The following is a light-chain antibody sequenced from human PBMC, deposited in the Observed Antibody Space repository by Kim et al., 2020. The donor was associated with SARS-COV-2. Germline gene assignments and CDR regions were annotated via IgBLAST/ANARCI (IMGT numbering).Light chain of an antibody. CDR3: QQRLNWPPLT. V-gene: IGKV3-11*01. CDR2: DAS. Sequence: EVVLTQSPATLSLSPGERATLSCRASQSISIYLAWYQQKPGQPPRLLIHDASNRATGIPARFSGSGSGTDFTLTISNLEPEDFAVYYCQQRLNWPPLTFGGGTKVDIK. CDR1: QSISIY. J-gene: IGKJ4*01.